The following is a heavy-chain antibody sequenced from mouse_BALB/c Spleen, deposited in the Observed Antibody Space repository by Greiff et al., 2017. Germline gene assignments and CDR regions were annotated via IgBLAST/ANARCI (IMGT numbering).Heavy chain of an antibody. D-gene: IGHD1-1*01. CDR2: INPNYDST. Sequence: EVQLQQFGAELVKPGASVKISCKASGYTFTDYNMDWVKQSHGKSLEWIGDINPNYDSTSYNPKFKGKATLPVDTTSSTAYMQLRSLTSEDTAVYYSARSITTVNDSMDYWGQGTSVTVSS. CDR3: ARSITTVNDSMDY. CDR1: GYTFTDYN. J-gene: IGHJ4*01. V-gene: IGHV1-18*01.